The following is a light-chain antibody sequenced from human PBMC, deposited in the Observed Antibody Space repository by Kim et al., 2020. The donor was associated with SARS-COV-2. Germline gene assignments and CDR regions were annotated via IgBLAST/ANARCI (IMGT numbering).Light chain of an antibody. CDR3: QHYGSSPPIT. CDR1: QSVSSRY. CDR2: GAS. J-gene: IGKJ5*01. Sequence: EIVLTQSPGTLSLSPGERATLSCRASQSVSSRYLTWYQQKPGQAPRLLIYGASNRATGIPDRFSGGGSGTDFTLTISRLEPEDFAVYYCQHYGSSPPITFGQGTRLEIK. V-gene: IGKV3-20*01.